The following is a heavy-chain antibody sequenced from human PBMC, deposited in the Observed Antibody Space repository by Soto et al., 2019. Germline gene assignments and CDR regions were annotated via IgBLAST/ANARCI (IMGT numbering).Heavy chain of an antibody. J-gene: IGHJ4*02. V-gene: IGHV3-30*18. CDR3: AKDQASGQGSFDS. CDR2: ISYDGSNQ. CDR1: GFTFNIYG. Sequence: GGSLRLSCAASGFTFNIYGTHWVRQAPDKGLEWVALISYDGSNQYYADSVKGRFTIFRDNSKNTLFLQMNSLRADDTAVYYCAKDQASGQGSFDSWGQGTLVTVSS.